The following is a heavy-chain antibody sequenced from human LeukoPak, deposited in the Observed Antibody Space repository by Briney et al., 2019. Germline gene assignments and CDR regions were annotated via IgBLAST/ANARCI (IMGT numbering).Heavy chain of an antibody. CDR1: GFTFSSYS. Sequence: GGSLRLSCAASGFTFSSYSMNWVRQAPGKGLEWVSSISSSRSYIYYADSVKGRFTISRDNAKNSLYLQMNSLRAEDTAVYYCARDMNYDILTNSWFDPWGQGTLVTVSS. J-gene: IGHJ5*02. CDR3: ARDMNYDILTNSWFDP. CDR2: ISSSRSYI. D-gene: IGHD3-9*01. V-gene: IGHV3-21*01.